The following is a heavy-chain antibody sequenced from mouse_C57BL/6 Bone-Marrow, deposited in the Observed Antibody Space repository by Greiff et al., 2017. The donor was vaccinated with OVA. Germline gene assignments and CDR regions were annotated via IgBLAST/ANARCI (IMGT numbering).Heavy chain of an antibody. J-gene: IGHJ1*03. CDR2: ISDGGSYT. V-gene: IGHV5-4*03. CDR3: ARGGLWYFDV. Sequence: EVKVVESGGGLVKPGGSLKLSCAASGFTFSSYAMSWVRQTPEKRLEWVATISDGGSYTYYPDIVKGRFTISRDNAKNNLYLQMSHLKSEDTTMYYCARGGLWYFDVWGTGTTVTVSS. CDR1: GFTFSSYA.